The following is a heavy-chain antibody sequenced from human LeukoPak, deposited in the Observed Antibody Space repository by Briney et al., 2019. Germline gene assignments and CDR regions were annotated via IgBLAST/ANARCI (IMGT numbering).Heavy chain of an antibody. Sequence: PSGTLSLTCTVSGGSISSYYWSWIRQPPGKGLEWIGYIYYSGSTNYNPSLKSRVTISVDTSKNQFSLKLSSVTAADTAVYYCARSSGWYEKYYFDYWGQGTLVTVSS. CDR1: GGSISSYY. D-gene: IGHD6-19*01. V-gene: IGHV4-59*01. CDR3: ARSSGWYEKYYFDY. CDR2: IYYSGST. J-gene: IGHJ4*02.